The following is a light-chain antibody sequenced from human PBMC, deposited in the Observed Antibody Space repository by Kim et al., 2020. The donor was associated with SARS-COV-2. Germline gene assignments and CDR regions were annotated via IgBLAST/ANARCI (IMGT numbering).Light chain of an antibody. CDR3: LLSYSGARV. CDR1: TGDVTSGHY. CDR2: DTS. J-gene: IGLJ3*02. Sequence: QAVVTQEPSLTVSPGGTVTLTCASSTGDVTSGHYPYWFQLKPGQAPRTLVYDTSSKLSLTPARFSGSLLGGKAALTLSGAQPEDEAEYYCLLSYSGARVFGGGTQLTVL. V-gene: IGLV7-46*01.